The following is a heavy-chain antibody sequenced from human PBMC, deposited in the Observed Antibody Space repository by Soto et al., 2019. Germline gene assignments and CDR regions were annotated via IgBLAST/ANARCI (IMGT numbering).Heavy chain of an antibody. CDR1: GYSFTSYW. V-gene: IGHV5-10-1*01. CDR2: MDPSDPYT. CDR3: ASLQAAAGDNDLTFDY. J-gene: IGHJ4*02. Sequence: EVQLVQSGAEVKKPGESLRISCKGSGYSFTSYWISWLRQMPGKGLEWMGRMDPSDPYTNYSPSFQGHVTISADKSISTAYLQWSSLKASDTAMYYCASLQAAAGDNDLTFDYWGQGTLVTVSS. D-gene: IGHD6-13*01.